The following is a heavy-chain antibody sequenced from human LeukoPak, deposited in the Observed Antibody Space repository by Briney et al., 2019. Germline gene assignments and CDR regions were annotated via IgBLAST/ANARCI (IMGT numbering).Heavy chain of an antibody. CDR3: ARGPPHTYYYDSSGKGEAFDI. V-gene: IGHV1-2*06. CDR1: GYTFTGYY. J-gene: IGHJ3*02. D-gene: IGHD3-22*01. CDR2: INPNSGGT. Sequence: GASVKVSCKASGYTFTGYYMHWVRQAPGQGLEWMGRINPNSGGTNYAQKFQGRVTMTRDTSISTAYMELSRLRSDDTAVYYCARGPPHTYYYDSSGKGEAFDIWGQGTMVTVSS.